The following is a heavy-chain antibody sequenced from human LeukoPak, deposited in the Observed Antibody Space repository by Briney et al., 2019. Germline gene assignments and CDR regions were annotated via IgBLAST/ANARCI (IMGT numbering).Heavy chain of an antibody. D-gene: IGHD4-11*01. CDR1: GYTFTGYY. J-gene: IGHJ6*02. CDR3: ARDGGLTVTTLLYYYYGMDV. CDR2: INPNSGGT. Sequence: ASVKVSCKASGYTFTGYYMHWVRQAPGQGVEWMGWINPNSGGTNYAQKFQGRVTMTRDTSISTAYMELSRLRSDDTAVYYCARDGGLTVTTLLYYYYGMDVWGQGTTVTVSS. V-gene: IGHV1-2*02.